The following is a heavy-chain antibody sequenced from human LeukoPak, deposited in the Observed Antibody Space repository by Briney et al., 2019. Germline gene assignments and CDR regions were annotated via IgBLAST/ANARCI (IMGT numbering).Heavy chain of an antibody. CDR3: ARDTYSPDDFWSGYYGAHDY. CDR2: ISSSSSYI. J-gene: IGHJ4*02. Sequence: PGGSLRLSGAASGFTFSSYSMNWVRQAPGKGLEWVSSISSSSSYIDYADSVKGRFTISRDNAKNSLYLQMNSLGAEDTAVYYCARDTYSPDDFWSGYYGAHDYWGQGTLVTVSS. V-gene: IGHV3-21*01. CDR1: GFTFSSYS. D-gene: IGHD3-3*01.